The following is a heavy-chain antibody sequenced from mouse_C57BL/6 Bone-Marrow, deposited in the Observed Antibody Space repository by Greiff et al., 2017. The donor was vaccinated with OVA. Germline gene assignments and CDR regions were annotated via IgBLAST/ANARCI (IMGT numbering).Heavy chain of an antibody. CDR1: GFTFTDYY. D-gene: IGHD2-3*01. V-gene: IGHV1-36*01. CDR3: ASSDGYYVTWFAY. CDR2: VYPYNGGT. J-gene: IGHJ3*01. Sequence: VQLKESGPVLVKPGPSVKISCKASGFTFTDYYMHWVKQSHGKSLEWIGLVYPYNGGTSYNQKFKGKATLTVDTSSSTAYMELNSLTSEDSAVYYCASSDGYYVTWFAYWGQGTLVTVSA.